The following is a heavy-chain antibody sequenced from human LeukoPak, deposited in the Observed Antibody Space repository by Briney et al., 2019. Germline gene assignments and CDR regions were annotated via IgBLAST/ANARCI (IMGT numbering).Heavy chain of an antibody. V-gene: IGHV4-39*01. J-gene: IGHJ5*02. CDR1: GGSINSSSYY. D-gene: IGHD6-13*01. CDR3: ARHVRKRGIAAAGSPGWFDP. CDR2: INYSGST. Sequence: PSEAPYLPRTVSGGSINSSSYYWGRTRHPPGEGLERIGTINYSGSTYFNPSLKSRVTISVDTSKKQFSLKLNSVTAADTAVYYCARHVRKRGIAAAGSPGWFDPWGQGTLVTVSS.